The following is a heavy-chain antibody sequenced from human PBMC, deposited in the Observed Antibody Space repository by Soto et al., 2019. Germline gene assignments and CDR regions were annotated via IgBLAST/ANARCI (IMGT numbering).Heavy chain of an antibody. V-gene: IGHV3-23*01. CDR3: AKAQDTAMAPYYYYGMDV. CDR1: GFTFSSYA. CDR2: ISGSGGST. Sequence: GGSLRLSCAASGFTFSSYAMSWVRQAPGKGLEWVSAISGSGGSTYYADSVKGRFTISRDNSKNTLYLQMNSLRAEDTAVYYCAKAQDTAMAPYYYYGMDVWGQGTTVTVSS. J-gene: IGHJ6*02. D-gene: IGHD5-18*01.